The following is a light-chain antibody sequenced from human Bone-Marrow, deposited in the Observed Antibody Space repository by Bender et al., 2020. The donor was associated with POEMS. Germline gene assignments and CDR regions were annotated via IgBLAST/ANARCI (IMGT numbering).Light chain of an antibody. CDR2: DVN. CDR1: NSDVGGYNY. Sequence: QSALTQPRSVSGSPGQSVTISCTGTNSDVGGYNYVSWYQQRPGKAPKLMIYDVNERPSGVPDRFPGSKSGNTASLIISGLQTEDEADYYCSSYAGTHIFVVFGGGTKLTVL. V-gene: IGLV2-11*01. CDR3: SSYAGTHIFVV. J-gene: IGLJ2*01.